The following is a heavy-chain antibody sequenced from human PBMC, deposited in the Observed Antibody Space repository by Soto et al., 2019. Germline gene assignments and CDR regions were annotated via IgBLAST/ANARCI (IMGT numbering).Heavy chain of an antibody. CDR3: ARRVEPLGSGYYYGMDA. CDR1: GGTFSSYT. CDR2: IIPILGIA. J-gene: IGHJ6*02. Sequence: QVQLVQSGAEVKKPGSSVKVSCKASGGTFSSYTISWVRQAPGQGLEWMGRIIPILGIANYAQKFQGRVTITADKSTSTSHMHVSILRSEATAVYYCARRVEPLGSGYYYGMDAWGQGTTVTVSS. D-gene: IGHD2-2*01. V-gene: IGHV1-69*02.